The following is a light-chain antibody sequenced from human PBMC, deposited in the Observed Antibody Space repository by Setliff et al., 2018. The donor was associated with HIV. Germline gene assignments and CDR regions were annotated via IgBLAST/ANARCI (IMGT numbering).Light chain of an antibody. V-gene: IGLV2-14*01. J-gene: IGLJ1*01. CDR1: SSDVGGFNY. CDR2: EVS. CDR3: SSYTSTYTLYV. Sequence: QSVLTQPASVSGSPGQSITISCTGTSSDVGGFNYVSWYQHHPGKAPKLMIYEVSNRPSGVSNRFSGSKSGNTASLTISGLQAEDEADYYCSSYTSTYTLYVFGTGTKVTVL.